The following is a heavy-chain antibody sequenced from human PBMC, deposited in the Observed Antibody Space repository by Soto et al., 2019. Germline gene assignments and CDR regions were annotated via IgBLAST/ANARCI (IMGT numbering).Heavy chain of an antibody. V-gene: IGHV4-31*02. J-gene: IGHJ3*02. CDR1: GGSISSGGYY. Sequence: SETLSLTCTVSGGSISSGGYYWSWIRQHPGKGLEWIGYIYYSGSTYYNPSLKSRVTISVDASKNHFSLRLTSVTAADTAVYYCARSIAVDAFDIWGQGTMVTVSS. CDR3: ARSIAVDAFDI. CDR2: IYYSGST. D-gene: IGHD6-19*01.